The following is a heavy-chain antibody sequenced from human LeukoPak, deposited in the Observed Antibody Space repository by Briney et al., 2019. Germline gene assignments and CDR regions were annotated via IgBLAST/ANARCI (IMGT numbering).Heavy chain of an antibody. CDR2: ISSSSSYI. V-gene: IGHV3-21*01. CDR3: AREHYDILTAIRREYYYGMDV. D-gene: IGHD3-9*01. Sequence: GGSLRLSCAASGFTFSSYSMNWVRQAPGKGLEWVSSISSSSSYIYYADSVKGRFTISRDNAKNSLYLQMNSLRAEDTAVYYCAREHYDILTAIRREYYYGMDVWGQGTTVTVSS. CDR1: GFTFSSYS. J-gene: IGHJ6*02.